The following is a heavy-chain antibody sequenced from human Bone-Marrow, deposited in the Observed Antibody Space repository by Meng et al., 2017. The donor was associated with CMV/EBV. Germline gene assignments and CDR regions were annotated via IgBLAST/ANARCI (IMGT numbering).Heavy chain of an antibody. CDR1: GFTFSSYA. CDR3: ARAPGYSYV. Sequence: GESLKISCAASGFTFSSYAMHWVRQAPGKGLEWVAVISYDGSNKYYADSVKGRFTISRDNAKNSLYLQMNSLRAEDTAVYYCARAPGYSYVWGQGTLVTVSS. CDR2: ISYDGSNK. V-gene: IGHV3-30*04. D-gene: IGHD5-18*01. J-gene: IGHJ4*02.